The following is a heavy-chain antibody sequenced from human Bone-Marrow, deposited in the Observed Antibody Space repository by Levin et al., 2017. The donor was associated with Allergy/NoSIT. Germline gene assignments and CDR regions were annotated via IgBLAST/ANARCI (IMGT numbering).Heavy chain of an antibody. CDR3: GRERGDYGDKADY. CDR1: GFTFSNYW. J-gene: IGHJ4*02. Sequence: GGSLRLSCEGPGFTFSNYWLTWVRQAPGKGLEWVANTKKDGGEKYNVDSVKGRSTISRDNAINSLYLRMNSLRAVDTGVYYCGRERGDYGDKADYWGQGTLVTVSS. CDR2: TKKDGGEK. V-gene: IGHV3-7*01. D-gene: IGHD4-17*01.